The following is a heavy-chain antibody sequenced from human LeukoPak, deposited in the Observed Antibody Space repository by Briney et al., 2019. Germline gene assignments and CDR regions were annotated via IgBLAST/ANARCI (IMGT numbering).Heavy chain of an antibody. V-gene: IGHV1-46*01. CDR1: GYTFTSYY. Sequence: ASVKVSCKASGYTFTSYYMHWVRQAPGQGLEWMGIINPSDDSTGYALKFQDRLTMTRDLSTSTVYMELSSLRSEDTAVYYCANQGSGGSSGFDYWGQGTLVTVSS. D-gene: IGHD2-15*01. CDR3: ANQGSGGSSGFDY. J-gene: IGHJ4*02. CDR2: INPSDDST.